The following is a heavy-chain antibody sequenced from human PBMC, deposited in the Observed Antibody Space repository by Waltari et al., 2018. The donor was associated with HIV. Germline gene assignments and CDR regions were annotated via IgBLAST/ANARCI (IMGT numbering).Heavy chain of an antibody. D-gene: IGHD3-16*01. CDR3: GGIPGGY. J-gene: IGHJ4*02. V-gene: IGHV3-73*01. CDR1: GFTFRGYA. CDR2: ISTNANSSAT. Sequence: EVQLVASGGGLVQPGGALKLSCAASGFTFRGYAMHWVRQASGKGRDWVGRISTNANSSATAYAASVKGRFTISRDDSKHPASLQMNSLKTEDTALYYCGGIPGGYWGQGTLVTVSS.